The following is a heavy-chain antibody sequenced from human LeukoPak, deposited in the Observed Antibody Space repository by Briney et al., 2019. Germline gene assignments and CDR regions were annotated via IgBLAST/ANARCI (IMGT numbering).Heavy chain of an antibody. Sequence: GGSLRLSCAASGFTFSNYNMNWVRQAPGKGLEWVSCISSSSSYIYYADSVKGRFTISRENAKNSLYLQMNSLRAEDTAIYFCARVPLTYSNHKLGHYMDVCGKGTTVTVSS. J-gene: IGHJ6*03. CDR3: ARVPLTYSNHKLGHYMDV. D-gene: IGHD4-11*01. CDR2: ISSSSSYI. CDR1: GFTFSNYN. V-gene: IGHV3-21*01.